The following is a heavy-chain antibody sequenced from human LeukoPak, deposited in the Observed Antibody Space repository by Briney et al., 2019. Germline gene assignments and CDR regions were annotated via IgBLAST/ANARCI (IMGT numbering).Heavy chain of an antibody. CDR2: INPSGSST. CDR3: ARAAKWLRFFDY. CDR1: GFTFSAYY. V-gene: IGHV1-46*04. Sequence: GASVKVSCKASGFTFSAYYMHWLRQAPGQGPEWMGVINPSGSSTSYAQKLQGRVTMTRDTSTSTVYMELSSLRSEDTAVYYCARAAKWLRFFDYWGQGTLVTVSS. J-gene: IGHJ4*02. D-gene: IGHD5-12*01.